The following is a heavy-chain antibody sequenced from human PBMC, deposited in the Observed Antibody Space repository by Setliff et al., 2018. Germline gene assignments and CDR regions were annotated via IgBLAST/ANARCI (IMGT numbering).Heavy chain of an antibody. CDR3: ARSWKAGALNHFDY. D-gene: IGHD6-19*01. Sequence: GASVKVSCKTSGYSFTNYGINWVRQAPGQGLEWMGWNSVYAREFQGRVTMTIDTPTSTAYMELKSLRSDDTAVYYCARSWKAGALNHFDYWGQGSLVTVSS. CDR1: GYSFTNYG. V-gene: IGHV1-18*01. J-gene: IGHJ4*02. CDR2: NSV.